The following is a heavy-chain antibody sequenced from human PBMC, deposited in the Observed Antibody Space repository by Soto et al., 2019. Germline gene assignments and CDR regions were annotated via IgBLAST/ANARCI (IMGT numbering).Heavy chain of an antibody. CDR1: GFTFSDYA. CDR3: AKLGRQWVVTSDFNY. V-gene: IGHV3-30*18. D-gene: IGHD6-19*01. CDR2: VSHDGRNT. J-gene: IGHJ4*02. Sequence: VQLVESGGGVVQPGRSLRLSCAASGFTFSDYAMHWVRQAPGKGLEWVAVVSHDGRNTHYADSVKGRFTISRDSSKNTVSLEMTGLRAEDTAVYYCAKLGRQWVVTSDFNYWGQGALVTDSS.